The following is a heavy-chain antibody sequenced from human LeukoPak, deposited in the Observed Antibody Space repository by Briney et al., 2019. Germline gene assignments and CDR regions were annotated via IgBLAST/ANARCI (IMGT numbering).Heavy chain of an antibody. D-gene: IGHD2-21*02. V-gene: IGHV4-38-2*02. J-gene: IGHJ3*02. CDR2: IYHSGST. CDR3: ARVPRGDYAFDI. CDR1: GYSISSGYY. Sequence: SETLSLTCTVSGYSISSGYYWGWIRQPPGKGLEWIGSIYHSGSTYYNPSLKSRVTISVDTSKNQFSLKLSSVTAADTAVYYCARVPRGDYAFDIWGQGTMVTVSS.